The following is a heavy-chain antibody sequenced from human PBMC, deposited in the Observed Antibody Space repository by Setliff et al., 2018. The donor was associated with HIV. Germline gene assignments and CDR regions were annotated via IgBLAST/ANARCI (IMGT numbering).Heavy chain of an antibody. CDR1: GYSISSGFY. CDR3: ARGCSSSYYFDY. CDR2: IYHSGST. V-gene: IGHV4-38-2*01. J-gene: IGHJ4*02. Sequence: SETLSLTCAVSGYSISSGFYWGWIRQPPGKGLEWIGSIYHSGSTYYNPSLKSRVTISVDTSKNQFSLKLSSVTAADTAVYYCARGCSSSYYFDYWGQGTLVTVSS. D-gene: IGHD6-13*01.